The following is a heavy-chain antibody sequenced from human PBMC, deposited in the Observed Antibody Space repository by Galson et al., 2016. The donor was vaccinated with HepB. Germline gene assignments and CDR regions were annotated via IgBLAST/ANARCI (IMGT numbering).Heavy chain of an antibody. V-gene: IGHV3-53*01. CDR3: ARDPPYSIGWYFDS. CDR1: EFTVSSNH. D-gene: IGHD6-19*01. Sequence: SLRLSCAASEFTVSSNHMSWVRQVPGKGLEWLSIINSAGDTDYAESVKGRFTISRDNSKNTLYLEMNNLRAEDTAVYYCARDPPYSIGWYFDSWGQGTLVTVSS. J-gene: IGHJ4*02. CDR2: INSAGDT.